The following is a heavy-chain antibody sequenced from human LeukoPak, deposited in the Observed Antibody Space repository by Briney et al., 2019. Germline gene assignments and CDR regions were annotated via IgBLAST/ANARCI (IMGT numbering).Heavy chain of an antibody. CDR2: INPSGRT. CDR1: GYTLTSYY. CDR3: ARDGAYYDFWSGYPSPTNWFDP. J-gene: IGHJ5*02. Sequence: ASVKVSCKASGYTLTSYYMHWVRQAPGQGLEWMGIINPSGRTDYAQKFQGRVTLTRDTSTSTVYMELRSLRSEDTAVYYCARDGAYYDFWSGYPSPTNWFDPWGQGTLVTVSS. D-gene: IGHD3-3*01. V-gene: IGHV1-46*03.